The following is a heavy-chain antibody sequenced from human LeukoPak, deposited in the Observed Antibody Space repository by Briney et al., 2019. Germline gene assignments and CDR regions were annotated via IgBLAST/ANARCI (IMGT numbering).Heavy chain of an antibody. CDR2: IYTGGTT. Sequence: GGSLRLSCAASGFTASSNYMRWVRQAPGKGLEWVSVIYTGGTTYYADSVKGRFTISRDDSKSTLYLQMNSLRAEDTAVYYCTRDRRSLDAFDVWGQGTMVTVSS. V-gene: IGHV3-66*01. CDR3: TRDRRSLDAFDV. CDR1: GFTASSNY. D-gene: IGHD4-17*01. J-gene: IGHJ3*01.